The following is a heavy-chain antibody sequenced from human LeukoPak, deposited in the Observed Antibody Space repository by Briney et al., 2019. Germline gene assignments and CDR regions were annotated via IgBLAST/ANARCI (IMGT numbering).Heavy chain of an antibody. CDR2: ITSSGDVT. J-gene: IGHJ4*02. V-gene: IGHV3-23*01. Sequence: QPGGSLRLSCAASGFTFNIYAMSWVRQAPGKGLEWVSSITSSGDVTFYADSVKDRFTISRDNSKNTLYLQMNSLRAEDTAVYYCAKHPEPIIPYAVVAYWGQGTLVTVSS. CDR1: GFTFNIYA. CDR3: AKHPEPIIPYAVVAY. D-gene: IGHD1-14*01.